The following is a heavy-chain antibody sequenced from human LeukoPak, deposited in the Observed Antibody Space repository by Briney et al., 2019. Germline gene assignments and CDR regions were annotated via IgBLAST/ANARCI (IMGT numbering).Heavy chain of an antibody. CDR3: ARKDGYSSSWSFDY. D-gene: IGHD6-13*01. CDR1: GFTFSDFY. J-gene: IGHJ4*02. Sequence: GGSLRLSCAASGFTFSDFYMNWIRQAPGKGLEWVSSISSSGSTTNYADSARGRFTISRDNAKNSLYLQMNSLRAEDTAVYYCARKDGYSSSWSFDYWGQGTLVTVSS. V-gene: IGHV3-11*01. CDR2: ISSSGSTT.